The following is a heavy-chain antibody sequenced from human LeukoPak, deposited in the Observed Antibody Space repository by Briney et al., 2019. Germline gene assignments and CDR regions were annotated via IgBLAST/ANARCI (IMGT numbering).Heavy chain of an antibody. CDR2: INHSGST. V-gene: IGHV4-34*01. J-gene: IGHJ3*02. Sequence: SETLSLTCAVYGGSFSGYYWSWIRQPPGKGLEWIGEINHSGSTNYNPSLKSRVTISVDTSKNQFSLQLNSVTPEDTAVYYCARTKGSDSFRTDAFDIWGQGTMVTVSS. CDR1: GGSFSGYY. CDR3: ARTKGSDSFRTDAFDI. D-gene: IGHD3-22*01.